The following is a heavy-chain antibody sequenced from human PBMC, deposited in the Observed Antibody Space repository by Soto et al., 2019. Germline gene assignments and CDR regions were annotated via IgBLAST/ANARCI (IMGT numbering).Heavy chain of an antibody. CDR2: IIPIFGTA. D-gene: IGHD7-27*01. Sequence: SVKVSCKASGGTFSSYAISWVRQAPGQRLEWMGGIIPIFGTANYAQKFQGRVTITADESTSTAYMELSSLRSEDTAVYFCAREAGEHYYYHGMDVWGQGSTVTVSS. V-gene: IGHV1-69*13. J-gene: IGHJ6*02. CDR3: AREAGEHYYYHGMDV. CDR1: GGTFSSYA.